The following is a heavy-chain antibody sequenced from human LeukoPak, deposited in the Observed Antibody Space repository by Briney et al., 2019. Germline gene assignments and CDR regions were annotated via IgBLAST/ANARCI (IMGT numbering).Heavy chain of an antibody. CDR2: INWNGGST. CDR3: ARDHQAYCGGDCPFDY. J-gene: IGHJ4*02. Sequence: GGSLRLSCAASGFTLDDYGMSWVRQAPGKGLEWVSGINWNGGSTGYADSVKGRFTISRDNAKNSLYLQMNSLRAEDTALYYCARDHQAYCGGDCPFDYWGQGTLVTVSS. CDR1: GFTLDDYG. V-gene: IGHV3-20*04. D-gene: IGHD2-21*02.